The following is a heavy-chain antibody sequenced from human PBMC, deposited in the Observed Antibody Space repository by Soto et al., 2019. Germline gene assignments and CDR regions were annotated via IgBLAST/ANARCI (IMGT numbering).Heavy chain of an antibody. Sequence: SATXSLTWTVAVCSIISGAHYLGWIRQPPGKGLEGIGYIFYSGTAYYNPSLKSLLTISVETYKNQLSLKLSSVTAADTAVYYCARTDYGQDYFEPCGQRSLV. D-gene: IGHD3-10*01. J-gene: IGHJ4*02. V-gene: IGHV4-30-4*01. CDR1: VCSIISGAHY. CDR2: IFYSGTA. CDR3: ARTDYGQDYFEP.